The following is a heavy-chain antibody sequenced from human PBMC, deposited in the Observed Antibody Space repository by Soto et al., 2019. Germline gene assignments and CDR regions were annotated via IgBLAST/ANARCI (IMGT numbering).Heavy chain of an antibody. D-gene: IGHD3-22*01. CDR1: GYTFTDDY. J-gene: IGHJ6*02. Sequence: ASVKVSCKTSGYTFTDDYLHWVRQAPGQGLEWMGWINPHSGNTNYAQKFLGRVSMTRDTSISTAYMELLSLTSDDTAIYYCARAVYCGSDCYSYGMDVWGQGTTGTSP. CDR2: INPHSGNT. V-gene: IGHV1-2*02. CDR3: ARAVYCGSDCYSYGMDV.